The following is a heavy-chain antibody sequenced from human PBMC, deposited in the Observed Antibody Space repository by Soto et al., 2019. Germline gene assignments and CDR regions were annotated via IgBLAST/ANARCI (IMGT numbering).Heavy chain of an antibody. CDR3: ARRGDTSIWFDP. D-gene: IGHD3-16*01. CDR1: GGSISSSSYY. CDR2: IYYSGST. J-gene: IGHJ5*02. Sequence: QLQLQESGPGLVKPSETLSLTCTVSGGSISSSSYYWGWIRQPPGKGLEWIGSIYYSGSTYYNPSLKSRVTISVDTSKNQFSLKLSSVTAADTAVYYGARRGDTSIWFDPWGQGTLVTVSS. V-gene: IGHV4-39*01.